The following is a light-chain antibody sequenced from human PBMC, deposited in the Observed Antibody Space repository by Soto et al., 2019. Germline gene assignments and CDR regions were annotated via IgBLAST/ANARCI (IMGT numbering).Light chain of an antibody. CDR1: SSDVGGYNF. CDR2: EVN. Sequence: QSALTQPPSASGSPGQSVIISCTGTSSDVGGYNFVSWFQQNPGKAPKLMIYEVNKRPSGVPDRFSGSKSGNTASLTVSGLQAEDEADYYCSSYAGSNNFVVFGGGTKLTVL. V-gene: IGLV2-8*01. J-gene: IGLJ2*01. CDR3: SSYAGSNNFVV.